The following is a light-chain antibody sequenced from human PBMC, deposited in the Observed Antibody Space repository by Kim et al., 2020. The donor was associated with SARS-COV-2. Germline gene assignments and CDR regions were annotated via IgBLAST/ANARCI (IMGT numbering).Light chain of an antibody. CDR3: SSYTSSSTLV. J-gene: IGLJ3*02. V-gene: IGLV2-14*04. CDR1: SSDVGGYNY. Sequence: GQSITISCPGTSSDVGGYNYVSWYQQYPGKAPKLMIYDVSKRPSGVSNRFSGSKSGNTASLTISGLQAEDEAEYYCSSYTSSSTLVFGGGTKLTVL. CDR2: DVS.